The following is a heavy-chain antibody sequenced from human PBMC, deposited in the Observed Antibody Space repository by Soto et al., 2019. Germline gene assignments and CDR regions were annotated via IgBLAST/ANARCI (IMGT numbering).Heavy chain of an antibody. D-gene: IGHD6-19*01. CDR1: GFTFSDYY. CDR3: AGYIDRSGWNWFDP. Sequence: GGSLRLSCAASGFTFSDYYMSWIRQDPGKELEWVSYISSSSSYTNYADSVKCRFTISRDNAKNSLYLQMNSLRAEDTAVYYCAGYIDRSGWNWFDPLGQVTLVTVSS. V-gene: IGHV3-11*06. J-gene: IGHJ5*02. CDR2: ISSSSSYT.